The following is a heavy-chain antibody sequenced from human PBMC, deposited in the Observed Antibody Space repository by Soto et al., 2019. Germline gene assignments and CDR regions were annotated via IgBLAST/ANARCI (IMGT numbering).Heavy chain of an antibody. CDR2: ISYDGSNK. D-gene: IGHD3-9*01. CDR1: GFTFISYG. J-gene: IGHJ5*01. V-gene: IGHV3-30*18. Sequence: GGSLRLPCAASGFTFISYGIHWVRHAPGKGQEWVAVISYDGSNKYYADSGKGRFTISRDNSKNTLYLQMNSLRAWDTAVYYCAKAGQVMFQFPGSNDICTDARGQGPPVAVS. CDR3: AKAGQVMFQFPGSNDICTDA.